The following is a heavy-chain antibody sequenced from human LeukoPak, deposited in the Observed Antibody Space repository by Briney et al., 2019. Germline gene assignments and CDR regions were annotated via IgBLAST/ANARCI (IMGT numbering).Heavy chain of an antibody. V-gene: IGHV3-23*01. CDR3: ARDSGRNWNYLLYYYYYYMDV. CDR1: GFTFSSYG. J-gene: IGHJ6*03. CDR2: ISGSGGST. D-gene: IGHD1-7*01. Sequence: PGGSLRLSCAASGFTFSSYGMSWVRQAPGKGLEWVSAISGSGGSTYYADSVKGRFTISRDNAKNSLYLQMNSLRAEDTAVYYCARDSGRNWNYLLYYYYYYMDVWGKGTTVTVSS.